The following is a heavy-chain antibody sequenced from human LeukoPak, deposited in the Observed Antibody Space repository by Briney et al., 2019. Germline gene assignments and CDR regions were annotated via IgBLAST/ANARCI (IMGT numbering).Heavy chain of an antibody. V-gene: IGHV4-39*01. CDR2: IYYSGST. D-gene: IGHD6-6*01. Sequence: PSETLSLTCTVSGGSISSSSYYWGWIRQPPGKGLEWIGSIYYSGSTYYNPSLKSRVTISVDTSKNQFSLKLSSVTAADTAVYYCARHGVAARPRLLRPVDYWGQGTLVTVSS. CDR3: ARHGVAARPRLLRPVDY. CDR1: GGSISSSSYY. J-gene: IGHJ4*02.